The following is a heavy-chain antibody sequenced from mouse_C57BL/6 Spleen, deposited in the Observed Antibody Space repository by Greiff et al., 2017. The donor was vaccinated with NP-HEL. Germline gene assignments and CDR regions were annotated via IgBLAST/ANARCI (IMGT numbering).Heavy chain of an antibody. Sequence: QVHVKQSGAELVRPGTSVKVSCKASGYAFTNYLIEWVKQRPGQGLEWIGVINPGSGGTNYNEKFKGKATLTADKSSSTAYMQLSSLTSEDSAVYCCARWGNTSYWYFDVWGTGTTVTVSS. CDR2: INPGSGGT. D-gene: IGHD2-1*01. CDR1: GYAFTNYL. J-gene: IGHJ1*03. CDR3: ARWGNTSYWYFDV. V-gene: IGHV1-54*01.